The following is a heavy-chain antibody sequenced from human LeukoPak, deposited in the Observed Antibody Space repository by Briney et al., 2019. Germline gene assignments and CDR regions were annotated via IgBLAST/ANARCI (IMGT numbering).Heavy chain of an antibody. Sequence: GGSLRLSCAASGFTFSSYEMNWVRQAPGKGLEWVSVIQYDGSNKYYADSVRGRFTSSRDNSKNTLYLLMNSLSAEDTAVYYRAKGAAGFGELWGQGTLVTVSS. CDR1: GFTFSSYE. D-gene: IGHD3-10*01. J-gene: IGHJ4*02. CDR2: IQYDGSNK. CDR3: AKGAAGFGEL. V-gene: IGHV3-30*18.